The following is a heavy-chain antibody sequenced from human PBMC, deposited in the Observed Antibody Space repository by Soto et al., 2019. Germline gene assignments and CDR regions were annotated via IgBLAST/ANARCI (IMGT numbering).Heavy chain of an antibody. CDR2: IWYDGSNK. V-gene: IGHV3-33*01. CDR3: AGARTRGANGGAIFDY. CDR1: GFTFSSYG. J-gene: IGHJ4*02. Sequence: GGSLRLSCAASGFTFSSYGMHWVRQAPGKGLEWVALIWYDGSNKYYADSVKGRFTISRDNSKNTLYLQMNSLRAEDTAVYYCAGARTRGANGGAIFDYWGQGTLVTVSS. D-gene: IGHD7-27*01.